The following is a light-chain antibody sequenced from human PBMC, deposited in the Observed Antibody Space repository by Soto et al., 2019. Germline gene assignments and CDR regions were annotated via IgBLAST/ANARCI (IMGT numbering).Light chain of an antibody. V-gene: IGLV2-14*01. Sequence: QLVLTQPASVSGSPGQSITISCTGTSSDVGGYNYVSWYQQHPGKAPKLMIYDVSNRPSGVSNRFSGSKSGNTASLTISGLQAEDEADYYCNSYTSRSSSTYVFGTGTKLTVL. CDR1: SSDVGGYNY. CDR2: DVS. CDR3: NSYTSRSSSTYV. J-gene: IGLJ1*01.